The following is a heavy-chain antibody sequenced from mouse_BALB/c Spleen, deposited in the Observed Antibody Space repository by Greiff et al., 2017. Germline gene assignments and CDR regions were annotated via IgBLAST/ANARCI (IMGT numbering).Heavy chain of an antibody. J-gene: IGHJ1*01. CDR3: ARGGGTTVVAPSWYFDV. CDR1: GFSLTSYG. V-gene: IGHV2-9*02. Sequence: QVQLKESGPGLVAPSQSLSITCTVSGFSLTSYGVHWVRQPPGKGLEWLGVIWAGGSTNYNSALMSRLSISKDNSKSQVFLKMNSLQTDDTAMYYWARGGGTTVVAPSWYFDVWGAGTTVTVSS. CDR2: IWAGGST. D-gene: IGHD1-1*01.